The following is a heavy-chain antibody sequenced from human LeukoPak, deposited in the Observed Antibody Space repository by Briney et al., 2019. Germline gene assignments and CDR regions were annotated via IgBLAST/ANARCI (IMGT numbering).Heavy chain of an antibody. J-gene: IGHJ3*02. CDR3: ARDSVPRIKARAFDI. D-gene: IGHD3-10*01. CDR1: GFTFSSYG. Sequence: QPGRSLRLSCAASGFTFSSYGMHWVRQAPGKGLEWVSVIYSGGSTYYADSVKGRFTISRDNSKNTLYLQMNSLRAEDTAVYYCARDSVPRIKARAFDIWGQGTMVTVSS. CDR2: IYSGGST. V-gene: IGHV3-66*01.